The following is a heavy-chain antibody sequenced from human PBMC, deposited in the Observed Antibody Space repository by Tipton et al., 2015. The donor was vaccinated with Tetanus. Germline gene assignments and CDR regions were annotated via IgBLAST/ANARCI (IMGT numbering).Heavy chain of an antibody. V-gene: IGHV4-59*12. CDR1: GGSISDYY. D-gene: IGHD1-26*01. CDR2: VYDSGNT. Sequence: TLSLTCTVSGGSISDYYWHWIRQPPGWGLEWIGYVYDSGNTNSESSLKSRVTISVDTSKNQFSLKLNSVTAADTAVYYCARDQARGARGWNYFDYWGQGTLVTVSS. CDR3: ARDQARGARGWNYFDY. J-gene: IGHJ4*02.